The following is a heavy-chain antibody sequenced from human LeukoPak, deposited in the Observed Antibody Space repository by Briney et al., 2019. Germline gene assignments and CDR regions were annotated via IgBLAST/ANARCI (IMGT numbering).Heavy chain of an antibody. CDR2: IYYSGST. V-gene: IGHV4-31*03. CDR1: GGSISSGGYY. CDR3: ARESYNHYYLYAFDI. D-gene: IGHD2/OR15-2a*01. Sequence: SQTLSLTCTVSGGSISSGGYYWSWIRQHPGKGLEWIGYIYYSGSTYYNPSLKSRVTISIDTSKNQFSLKLSSVTAADTAVYYCARESYNHYYLYAFDIWGQGTMVTVSS. J-gene: IGHJ3*02.